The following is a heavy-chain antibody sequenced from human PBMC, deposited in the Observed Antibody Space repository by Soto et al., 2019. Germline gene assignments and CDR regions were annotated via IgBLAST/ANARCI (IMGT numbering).Heavy chain of an antibody. V-gene: IGHV1-69*01. Sequence: QVPLVQSETEMKKPGSSVKVSCKASGGTFSRYTLSWVRQAPGQGLEWMGGIIPMFGKANYAQKFQGRVTITADESTSTGYMELRSLISEDTAVYYCARDGTLYDGGAYYYLYWGQGTLVTVSS. D-gene: IGHD3-22*01. J-gene: IGHJ4*02. CDR1: GGTFSRYT. CDR3: ARDGTLYDGGAYYYLY. CDR2: IIPMFGKA.